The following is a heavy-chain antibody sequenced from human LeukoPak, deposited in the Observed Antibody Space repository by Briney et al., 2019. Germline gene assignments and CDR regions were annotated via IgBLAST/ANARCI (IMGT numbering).Heavy chain of an antibody. CDR1: GNRFTYYW. V-gene: IGHV5-51*01. D-gene: IGHD6-19*01. Sequence: GEALKISCKSSGNRFTYYWIGWVRQMPGEGLEGMGKIYPGDSDTRYTPPFLGKVTTSADKSIRTAHLQWTSLKAADTALYYCARRLAVAGRGYFGLDVWGQGTTVTVSS. CDR3: ARRLAVAGRGYFGLDV. J-gene: IGHJ6*02. CDR2: IYPGDSDT.